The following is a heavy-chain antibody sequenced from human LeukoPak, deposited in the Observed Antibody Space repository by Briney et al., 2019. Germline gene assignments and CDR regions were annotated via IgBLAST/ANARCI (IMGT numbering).Heavy chain of an antibody. CDR3: TSQTWILSDY. V-gene: IGHV3-15*01. D-gene: IGHD3-3*01. CDR2: IKSKTDGGTT. CDR1: GFTFSNAW. Sequence: GGSLRLSCAASGFTFSNAWMSWVRQAPGKGLEWVGRIKSKTDGGTTDYAAAVKGRITISRDDSKNTLYLQMNSLKTEDTAVYYCTSQTWILSDYWGQGTLVTVSS. J-gene: IGHJ4*02.